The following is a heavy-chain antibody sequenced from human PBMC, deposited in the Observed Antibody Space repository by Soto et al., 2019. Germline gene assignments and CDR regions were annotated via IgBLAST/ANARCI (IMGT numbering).Heavy chain of an antibody. CDR3: ARSPRNYYALGSYSYFRH. Sequence: QVQLVQSGAEVKKPGASVKVSCKASGYTFTSYDISWVRQATGQGLEWMGWMNPNNGNTDYAPKFQGRVTMTMNTPIGTAYMELSSLRSEDTAVYYCARSPRNYYALGSYSYFRHWGQGTLVTVSS. J-gene: IGHJ1*01. CDR1: GYTFTSYD. D-gene: IGHD3-10*01. V-gene: IGHV1-8*01. CDR2: MNPNNGNT.